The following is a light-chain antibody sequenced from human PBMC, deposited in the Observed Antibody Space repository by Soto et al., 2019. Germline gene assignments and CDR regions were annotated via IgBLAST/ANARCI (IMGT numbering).Light chain of an antibody. Sequence: EIVMTQSPATLSVSPGERATLSCRASQSVSSNLAWYQQKPGQAPRLLIYGASTRATVIPARFSGSGSGTEFTLTISSLQSEDVAVYYCQQYNSWWTFGQGTKVEIK. V-gene: IGKV3-15*01. CDR2: GAS. CDR3: QQYNSWWT. J-gene: IGKJ1*01. CDR1: QSVSSN.